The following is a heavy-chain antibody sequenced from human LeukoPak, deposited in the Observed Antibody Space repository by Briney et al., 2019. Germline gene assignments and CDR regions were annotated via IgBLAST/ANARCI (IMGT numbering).Heavy chain of an antibody. V-gene: IGHV4-34*01. CDR3: ARGASY. CDR1: GGSFSGYY. CDR2: INHSGST. Sequence: SETLSLTCAVYGGSFSGYYWSWIRQPPGKGLEWIGEINHSGSTNYNPSLKSRVTISVDTSKNQFSLKLSSVTAADTAVYYCARGASYWGQGTLVTVSS. J-gene: IGHJ4*02.